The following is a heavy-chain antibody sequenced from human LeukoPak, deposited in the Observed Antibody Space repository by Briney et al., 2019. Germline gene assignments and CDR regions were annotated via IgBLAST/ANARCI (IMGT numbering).Heavy chain of an antibody. CDR2: IKHDGNWK. V-gene: IGHV3-7*01. CDR1: GSTFGNYY. J-gene: IGHJ4*02. D-gene: IGHD1-20*01. Sequence: GGSLRLSCAASGSTFGNYYMSWVRQAPGKGLEWVANIKHDGNWKFYADSVKGRFTVSRDNAKNTLYLQMNSLRAEDTAVYYCLRDLNWSLDQWGQGTLVTVSS. CDR3: LRDLNWSLDQ.